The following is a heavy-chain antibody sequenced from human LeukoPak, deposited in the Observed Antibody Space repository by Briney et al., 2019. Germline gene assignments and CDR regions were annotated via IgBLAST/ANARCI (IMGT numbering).Heavy chain of an antibody. J-gene: IGHJ4*02. V-gene: IGHV3-21*01. CDR1: GYTFSSYS. CDR2: ISSSSSYI. CDR3: ARDRSLTAFDC. D-gene: IGHD3-10*01. Sequence: PGGSLRLSCAASGYTFSSYSMNWGRQAPGKGVEWVSSISSSSSYIYYADSVKGRFTISRDNAKNSLYLQINGLRAEDTAVYYCARDRSLTAFDCWGQGTLFTVSS.